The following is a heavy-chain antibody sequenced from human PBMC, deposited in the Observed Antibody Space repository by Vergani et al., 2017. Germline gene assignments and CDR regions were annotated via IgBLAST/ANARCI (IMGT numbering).Heavy chain of an antibody. D-gene: IGHD2-21*02. J-gene: IGHJ4*02. CDR3: ARGDHCGGDCYPTFDY. CDR2: IIPIFGTA. Sequence: QVQLVQSGAEVKKPGSSVKVSCKASGGTFSSYAISWVRQAPGQGLEWMGVIIPIFGTANYAQKFQGRVTITADKSTSTAYMELSSLRSEDTAVYYCARGDHCGGDCYPTFDYWGQGTLVNVSS. V-gene: IGHV1-69*06. CDR1: GGTFSSYA.